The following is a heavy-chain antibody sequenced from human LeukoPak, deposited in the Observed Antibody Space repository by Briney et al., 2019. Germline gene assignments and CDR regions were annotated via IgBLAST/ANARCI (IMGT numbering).Heavy chain of an antibody. CDR3: ARATVTTSRYYYYYMDV. J-gene: IGHJ6*03. D-gene: IGHD4-11*01. Sequence: GGSLRLSCAASGFTFSSYSMNWVRQAPGKGLEWVSSISSSSSYIYYADSVKGRFTISRDNAKNSLYLQMNSLRAEDTAVYYCARATVTTSRYYYYYMDVWGKGTTVTVSS. CDR1: GFTFSSYS. CDR2: ISSSSSYI. V-gene: IGHV3-21*01.